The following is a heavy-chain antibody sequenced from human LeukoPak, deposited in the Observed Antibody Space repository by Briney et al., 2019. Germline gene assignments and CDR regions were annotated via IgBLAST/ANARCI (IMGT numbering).Heavy chain of an antibody. Sequence: VSVKVSCKVSGYTLTELSMHWVRQAPGKGLEWMGGFDPEDGETIYAQKFQGRVTMTEDTSTDTAYMELSSLRSEDTAVYYCATGGYDFWSGYRNYYYYGMDVWGQGTTVTVSS. CDR2: FDPEDGET. D-gene: IGHD3-3*01. CDR1: GYTLTELS. V-gene: IGHV1-24*01. CDR3: ATGGYDFWSGYRNYYYYGMDV. J-gene: IGHJ6*02.